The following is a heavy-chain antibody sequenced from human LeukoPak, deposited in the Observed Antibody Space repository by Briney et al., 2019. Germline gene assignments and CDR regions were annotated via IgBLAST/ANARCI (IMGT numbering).Heavy chain of an antibody. V-gene: IGHV4-59*12. J-gene: IGHJ4*02. CDR2: IYSSGST. Sequence: SETLSLTCAVSGGSISNYYWSWIRQPPGKGLEWIGYIYSSGSTTYNPSLKSRVTISLDTSKNQFSLKLSSVTAADTAVYYCARGGKLRYFDWFAPDYWGQGTLVTVSS. CDR3: ARGGKLRYFDWFAPDY. D-gene: IGHD3-9*01. CDR1: GGSISNYY.